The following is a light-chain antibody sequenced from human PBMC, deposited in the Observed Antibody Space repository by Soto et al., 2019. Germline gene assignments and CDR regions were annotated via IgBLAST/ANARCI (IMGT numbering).Light chain of an antibody. J-gene: IGLJ1*01. Sequence: QSVLTQPHSVSGSPGQSVTISCTGTSSDVGGHNYVSWYQQHPGKAPQLMIYDVTKRPSGVPDRFSGSKSGSTASLTISGLQAEDEADYYCCSYAGSYTYVFGTGTKLTVL. CDR2: DVT. CDR3: CSYAGSYTYV. CDR1: SSDVGGHNY. V-gene: IGLV2-11*01.